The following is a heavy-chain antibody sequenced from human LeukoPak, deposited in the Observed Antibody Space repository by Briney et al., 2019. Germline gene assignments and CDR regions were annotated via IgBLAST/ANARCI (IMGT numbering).Heavy chain of an antibody. CDR1: GYTFTGYY. CDR3: ARADYDFWSGYYDY. CDR2: INPKSGGT. V-gene: IGHV1-2*02. Sequence: VASVKVSCKASGYTFTGYYMHWVRQAPGQGLEWMGWINPKSGGTNYAQKFQGRVAMTRDTSISTAYMELSRLRSDDTAVYYCARADYDFWSGYYDYWGQGTLVTVSS. D-gene: IGHD3-3*01. J-gene: IGHJ4*02.